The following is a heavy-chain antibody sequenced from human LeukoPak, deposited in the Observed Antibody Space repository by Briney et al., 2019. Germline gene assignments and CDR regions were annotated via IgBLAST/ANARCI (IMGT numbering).Heavy chain of an antibody. CDR2: INHSGST. CDR1: GGSFSGYY. CDR3: ARAGYARYPYYFDY. V-gene: IGHV4-34*01. Sequence: SETLSLTCAVYGGSFSGYYWSWIRQPPGKGLEWIGEINHSGSTNYNPSLKSRVTISVDTSKNQFSLKLSSVTAADTAVYYCARAGYARYPYYFDYWGQGTLVTVSS. D-gene: IGHD5-12*01. J-gene: IGHJ4*02.